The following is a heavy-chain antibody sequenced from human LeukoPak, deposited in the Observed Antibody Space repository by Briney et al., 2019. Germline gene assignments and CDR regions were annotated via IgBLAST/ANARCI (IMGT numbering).Heavy chain of an antibody. CDR3: AREGGSGSYLGNFDY. Sequence: PGGSLRLSCAASGFTFSSYAMSWVRQAPGKGLEWVSAISGSGGSTYHADSVKGRFTISRDNSKNTLYLQMNSLRAEDTAVYYCAREGGSGSYLGNFDYWGQGTLVTVSS. CDR2: ISGSGGST. D-gene: IGHD1-26*01. CDR1: GFTFSSYA. V-gene: IGHV3-23*01. J-gene: IGHJ4*02.